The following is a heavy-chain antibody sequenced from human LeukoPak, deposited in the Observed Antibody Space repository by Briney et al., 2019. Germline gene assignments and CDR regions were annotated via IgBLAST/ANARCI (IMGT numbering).Heavy chain of an antibody. V-gene: IGHV3-23*01. J-gene: IGHJ4*02. CDR1: GFTFSSYA. Sequence: PGGSLRLSCAASGFTFSSYAMSWVRQAPGKGLKWVSGISGSGGSTDYADSVKGRFTISRDNSKNTLYLQMNSLRAEDTAVYYCGKDSSFYSSSPMNYWGQGTLVTVSS. CDR3: GKDSSFYSSSPMNY. CDR2: ISGSGGST. D-gene: IGHD6-13*01.